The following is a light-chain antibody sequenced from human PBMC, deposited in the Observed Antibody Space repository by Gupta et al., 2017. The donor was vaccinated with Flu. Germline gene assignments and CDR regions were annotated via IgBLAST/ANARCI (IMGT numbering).Light chain of an antibody. CDR3: RQALQTPIT. J-gene: IGKJ4*01. Sequence: VTAGEPASIYCRSSQSLLHRNGYNYLDWYLQKPGQSPQVLIYLGSKRASGVSDRFSGSGSGTDFTLKISRVEAEDVGVYYYRQALQTPITFGGGTKVEIK. V-gene: IGKV2-28*01. CDR1: QSLLHRNGYNY. CDR2: LGS.